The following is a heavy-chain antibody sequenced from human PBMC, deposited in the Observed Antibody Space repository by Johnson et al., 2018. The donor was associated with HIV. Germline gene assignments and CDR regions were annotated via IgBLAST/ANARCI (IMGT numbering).Heavy chain of an antibody. CDR3: AREVDAFDM. CDR2: IWYDGSNK. V-gene: IGHV3-33*01. CDR1: GFTFSSYG. J-gene: IGHJ3*02. Sequence: QVQLVESGGGVVQPGRSLRLSCAASGFTFSSYGMHWVRQAPGKRLEWVAVIWYDGSNKYYADSVKGRFTSSRDNAKNTRYLQINSLRAEDTAVYYCAREVDAFDMWGQGTLVTVSS.